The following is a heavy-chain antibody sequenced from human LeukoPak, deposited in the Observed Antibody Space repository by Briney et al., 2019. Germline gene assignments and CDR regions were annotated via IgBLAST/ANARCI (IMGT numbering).Heavy chain of an antibody. J-gene: IGHJ3*02. CDR1: GFTFSSYG. CDR3: AKDLSYRQWLVQVLDAFDI. CDR2: ISYDGSNK. D-gene: IGHD6-19*01. Sequence: GGSLRLSCAASGFTFSSYGMHWVRQAPGKGLEWVAVISYDGSNKYYADSVKGRFTISRDNSKNTLYLQMNSLRAEDTAVYYCAKDLSYRQWLVQVLDAFDIWGQGTMVTVSS. V-gene: IGHV3-30*18.